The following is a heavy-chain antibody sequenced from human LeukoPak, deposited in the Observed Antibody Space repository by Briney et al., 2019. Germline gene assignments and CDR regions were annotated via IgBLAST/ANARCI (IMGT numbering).Heavy chain of an antibody. CDR1: GFTFSSYW. CDR2: IKQDGSEK. V-gene: IGHV3-7*01. Sequence: PGGSLRLSCAASGFTFSSYWMSWVRQAPGKGLEWVANIKQDGSEKYYVDSVKGRFTISRDNAKNSLYLQMNSLRAEDTAVYYCARFLFRYLGLSGFDYWGQGTLVTVSS. D-gene: IGHD3-9*01. J-gene: IGHJ4*02. CDR3: ARFLFRYLGLSGFDY.